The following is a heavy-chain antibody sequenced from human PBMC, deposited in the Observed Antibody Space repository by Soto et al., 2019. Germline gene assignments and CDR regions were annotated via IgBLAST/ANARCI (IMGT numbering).Heavy chain of an antibody. CDR3: ARSQVVPGRAGYGMDV. CDR1: GYTFTSYG. V-gene: IGHV1-18*04. D-gene: IGHD2-2*01. J-gene: IGHJ6*02. CDR2: ISAYNGNT. Sequence: QVQLVQSGAEVKKPGASVKVSCKASGYTFTSYGISWVRQAPGQGLEWMGWISAYNGNTNYAQKLQGRVTMTTDTATITAYMELRSLRSDDTAVYYCARSQVVPGRAGYGMDVWGQGTTVTVSS.